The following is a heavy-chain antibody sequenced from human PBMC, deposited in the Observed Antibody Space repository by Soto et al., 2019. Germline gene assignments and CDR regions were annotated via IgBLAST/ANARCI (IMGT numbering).Heavy chain of an antibody. CDR1: GGSISSSNW. V-gene: IGHV4-4*02. CDR3: ARGPQIVGVVAAIYYYGMDV. J-gene: IGHJ6*02. Sequence: PSETLSLTCAVSGGSISSSNWWSWVRQPPGKGLEWIGEIYHSGSTNYNPSLKSRVTISIDKSKNQLSLKLSSVTAADTAVYYCARGPQIVGVVAAIYYYGMDVWGQGTTVTVSS. D-gene: IGHD2-15*01. CDR2: IYHSGST.